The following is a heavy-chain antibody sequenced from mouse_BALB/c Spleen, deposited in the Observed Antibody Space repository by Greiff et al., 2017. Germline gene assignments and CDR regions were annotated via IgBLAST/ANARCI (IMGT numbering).Heavy chain of an antibody. CDR1: GYTFTDYY. D-gene: IGHD1-2*01. CDR2: IYPGSGNT. Sequence: QVQLKQSGPELVKPGASVKMSCKASGYTFTDYYINWVKQRTGQGLEWIGEIYPGSGNTYYNEKFKGKATLTADKSSSTAYMQLSSLTSEDSAVYFCARTTAGAMDYWGQGTSVTVSS. J-gene: IGHJ4*01. V-gene: IGHV1-77*01. CDR3: ARTTAGAMDY.